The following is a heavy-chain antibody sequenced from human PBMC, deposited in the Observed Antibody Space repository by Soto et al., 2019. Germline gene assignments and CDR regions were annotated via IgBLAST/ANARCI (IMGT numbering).Heavy chain of an antibody. CDR3: AREVTVASYSFDF. D-gene: IGHD5-12*01. Sequence: SVKVSCKASGGTFNNYALSWVRQAPGQGLEWVGGIIPIFNSANYARKFQGRVTITADDSTSTAYMELRSLRPDDTAVYYCAREVTVASYSFDFWGQGTLVTVSS. CDR2: IIPIFNSA. J-gene: IGHJ4*02. V-gene: IGHV1-69*13. CDR1: GGTFNNYA.